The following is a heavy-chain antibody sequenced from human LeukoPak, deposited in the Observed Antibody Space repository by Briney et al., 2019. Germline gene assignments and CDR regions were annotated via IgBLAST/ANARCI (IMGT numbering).Heavy chain of an antibody. CDR2: ISAYNGNT. D-gene: IGHD4-11*01. Sequence: GASVKVSCKASGYTFTGYYMHWVRQAPGQGLEWMGWISAYNGNTNYAQKLQGRVTMTTDTSTSTAYMELRSLRSDDTAVYYCARTRRYSSWGLRYYYMDVWGKGTTVTVSS. CDR3: ARTRRYSSWGLRYYYMDV. V-gene: IGHV1-18*04. J-gene: IGHJ6*03. CDR1: GYTFTGYY.